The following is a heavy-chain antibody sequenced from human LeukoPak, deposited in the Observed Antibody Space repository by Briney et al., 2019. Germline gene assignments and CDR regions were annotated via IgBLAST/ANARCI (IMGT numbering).Heavy chain of an antibody. D-gene: IGHD3-10*01. CDR3: AKDRVPGSGSYWSWRYFDY. V-gene: IGHV3-30*02. CDR1: GFTFSSYG. Sequence: GGSLRLSCAASGFTFSSYGMHWVRQAPGKGLEWVAFIRYDGSNKYYADSVKGRFTISRDNSKNTLYLQMNSLRAEDTAVYYCAKDRVPGSGSYWSWRYFDYWGQGTLVTVSS. CDR2: IRYDGSNK. J-gene: IGHJ4*02.